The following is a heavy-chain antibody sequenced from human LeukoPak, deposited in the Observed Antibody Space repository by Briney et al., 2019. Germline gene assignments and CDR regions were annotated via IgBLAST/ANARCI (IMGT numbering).Heavy chain of an antibody. CDR2: IHYSGST. V-gene: IGHV4-30-4*07. Sequence: SETLSLTCAVSVGSISSGGYSWNWIRQPPGKGLEWIGYIHYSGSTYYHPSLKSRVTISVDTSKNQFSLKLSSVTAADTAVYYCARGGYYGSGNDFRFDPWGQGTLVTVSS. J-gene: IGHJ5*02. CDR1: VGSISSGGYS. D-gene: IGHD3-10*01. CDR3: ARGGYYGSGNDFRFDP.